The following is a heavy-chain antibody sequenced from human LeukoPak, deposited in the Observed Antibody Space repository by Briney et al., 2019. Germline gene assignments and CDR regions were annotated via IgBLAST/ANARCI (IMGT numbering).Heavy chain of an antibody. D-gene: IGHD6-19*01. J-gene: IGHJ4*02. Sequence: ASVKVSCKASGYTFTSYAMNWVRQAPGQGLEWMGWINTNTGNPTYAQGFTGRFVFSLDTSVSTAYLQIGSLKAEDTAVYYCARVGIAVAIGPVAWDYWGQGTLVTVSS. CDR3: ARVGIAVAIGPVAWDY. CDR1: GYTFTSYA. CDR2: INTNTGNP. V-gene: IGHV7-4-1*01.